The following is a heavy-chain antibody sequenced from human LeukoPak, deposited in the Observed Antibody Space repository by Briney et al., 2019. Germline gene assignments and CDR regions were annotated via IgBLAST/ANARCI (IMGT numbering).Heavy chain of an antibody. Sequence: GGSLRLSCAASGITFSSYAMSWVRQAPGKGLEWDSAISGSGGSTYYADSVKGRFTISRDNSKNTLYLQMNSLRAEDTAVYYCAKDQGGDFYYFDYWGQGTLVTVSS. CDR1: GITFSSYA. CDR2: ISGSGGST. V-gene: IGHV3-23*01. CDR3: AKDQGGDFYYFDY. J-gene: IGHJ4*02. D-gene: IGHD2-21*02.